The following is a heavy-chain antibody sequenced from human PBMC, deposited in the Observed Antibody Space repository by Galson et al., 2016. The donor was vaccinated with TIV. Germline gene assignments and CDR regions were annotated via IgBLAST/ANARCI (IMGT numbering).Heavy chain of an antibody. D-gene: IGHD2-15*01. CDR1: GGSIITKSYY. CDR2: VYDDGNA. CDR3: ARERTPPGPDKDTWFDP. Sequence: TLSLTCIVSGGSIITKSYYWAWIRQPPGKGLEWIGMVYDDGNAYYNPSLKSRVTISVDTSKNQFSLKLTSVTAADTAVYYCARERTPPGPDKDTWFDPWGQGILVAVSS. J-gene: IGHJ5*02. V-gene: IGHV4-39*07.